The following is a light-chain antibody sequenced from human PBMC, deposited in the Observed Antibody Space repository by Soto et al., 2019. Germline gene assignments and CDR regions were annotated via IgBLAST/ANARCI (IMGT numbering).Light chain of an antibody. Sequence: DIVMTQSPDSLAVSLGERATINCKSSQSVLYTNNENYLAWYQQKPGQPPNLLIYWASTRESGVPERFSGSGSGTDFTLTISSLQAEYVEVYFCQQYYTTPHTFGQGTKLEIK. CDR3: QQYYTTPHT. CDR1: QSVLYTNNENY. CDR2: WAS. V-gene: IGKV4-1*01. J-gene: IGKJ2*01.